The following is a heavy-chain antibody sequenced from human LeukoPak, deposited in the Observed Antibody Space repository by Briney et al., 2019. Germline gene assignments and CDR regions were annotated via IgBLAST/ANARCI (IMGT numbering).Heavy chain of an antibody. CDR2: IYYSGST. CDR3: AREGITTVTPSRWFDP. D-gene: IGHD4-17*01. Sequence: SETLSLTCTVSGGSIGSSSYYWGWIRQPPGKGLEWIGSIYYSGSTDYNPSLKSRVTISVDTSKNQFSLKLSSVTAADTAVYYCAREGITTVTPSRWFDPWGQGTLVTVSS. J-gene: IGHJ5*02. V-gene: IGHV4-39*07. CDR1: GGSIGSSSYY.